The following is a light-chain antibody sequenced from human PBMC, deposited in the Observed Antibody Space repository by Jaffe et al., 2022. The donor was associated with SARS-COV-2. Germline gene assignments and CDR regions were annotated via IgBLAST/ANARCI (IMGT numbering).Light chain of an antibody. J-gene: IGKJ4*01. CDR3: QQRSNWPLT. V-gene: IGKV3-11*01. CDR2: DAS. Sequence: EIVLTQSPATLSLSPGERATLSCRASQSVSYYLAWYQQKPGQAPRLLIYDASNRATGIPARFSGSGSGTDFTLTISRLEPEDFAVYSCQQRSNWPLTFGGGTKVEIK. CDR1: QSVSYY.